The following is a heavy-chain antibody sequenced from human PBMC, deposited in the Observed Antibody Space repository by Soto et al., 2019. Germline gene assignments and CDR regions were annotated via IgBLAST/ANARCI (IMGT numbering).Heavy chain of an antibody. J-gene: IGHJ4*02. V-gene: IGHV1-69*06. CDR3: ARDTAKGHYDY. Sequence: QVQLVQSGAEVKKPGSSVKVSCKASGGTFSSYAISWVRQAPGQGLEWMGGIIPIFGTANYAQKFQGRVTINADKSTSTAYMELRSRRSEDTALYYCARDTAKGHYDYWGQGTLVTVSS. D-gene: IGHD5-18*01. CDR2: IIPIFGTA. CDR1: GGTFSSYA.